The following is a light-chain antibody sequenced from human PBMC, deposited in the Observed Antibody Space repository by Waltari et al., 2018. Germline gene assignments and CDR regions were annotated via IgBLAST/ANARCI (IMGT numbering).Light chain of an antibody. V-gene: IGKV4-1*01. CDR2: WAS. CDR3: LQTYVSPYT. Sequence: DIVMTQSPDSLGVSLGERATIHCKSSQSVLYSSNNKNYLSWYQQKPGQPPKMIIYWASTLESGVPDRFSGSGSGSDFTLTISSLQAEDVAVYYCLQTYVSPYTFGQGTNLEI. J-gene: IGKJ2*01. CDR1: QSVLYSSNNKNY.